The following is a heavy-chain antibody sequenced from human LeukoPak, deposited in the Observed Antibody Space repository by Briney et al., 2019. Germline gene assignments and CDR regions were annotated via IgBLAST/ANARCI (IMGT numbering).Heavy chain of an antibody. Sequence: PSETLSLTCTVSGGSISSGSSDYYWGWIRQPPGKGLDWIGSISDSGRTYYNPSLKSRVTVSVDTSKNQFSLNLSSVTAADTAVYYCARQFGSGPWYFDLWGRGTLVTVSS. J-gene: IGHJ2*01. CDR3: ARQFGSGPWYFDL. V-gene: IGHV4-39*01. D-gene: IGHD3-10*01. CDR1: GGSISSGSSDYY. CDR2: ISDSGRT.